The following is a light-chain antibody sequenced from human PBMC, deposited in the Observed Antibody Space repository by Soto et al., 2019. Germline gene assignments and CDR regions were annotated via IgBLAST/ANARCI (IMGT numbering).Light chain of an antibody. CDR3: QSYTSSRSLVV. V-gene: IGLV2-14*01. CDR1: SSDVGGYKY. J-gene: IGLJ2*01. CDR2: DVS. Sequence: QSALTQPASVSGSPGQWLTISCTGTSSDVGGYKYVPWYQQHPGKAPKLIIYDVSNRPSGVSNRCSGSKSGNSASLTITGLQAEDEADYYCQSYTSSRSLVVFGGGTKLTVL.